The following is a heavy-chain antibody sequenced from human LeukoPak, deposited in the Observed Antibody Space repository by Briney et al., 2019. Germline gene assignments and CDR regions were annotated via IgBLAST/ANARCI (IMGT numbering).Heavy chain of an antibody. J-gene: IGHJ6*03. CDR2: ISGSGGST. CDR3: AKMGNYYYYMDV. D-gene: IGHD1-26*01. CDR1: GFTFSSYA. Sequence: PGGSLRLSCAATGFTFSSYAMSWVRQAPGKGLEWVSDISGSGGSTYYADSVKGRFTISRDNSKNTLYLQLNSPRAEDTAVYYCAKMGNYYYYMDVWGKGTTVTVSS. V-gene: IGHV3-23*01.